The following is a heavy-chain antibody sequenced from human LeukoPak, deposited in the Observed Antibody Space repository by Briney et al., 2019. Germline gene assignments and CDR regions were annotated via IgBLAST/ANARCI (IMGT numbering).Heavy chain of an antibody. J-gene: IGHJ4*02. D-gene: IGHD3-22*01. CDR1: GGSISSYY. CDR3: ARYGYYDSSGYYAFDY. CDR2: IYYSGST. Sequence: SETLSLTCTVSGGSISSYYWSWIRQPPGKELEWIGYIYYSGSTNYNPSLKSRVTISVDTSKNQFSLKLSSVTAADTAVYYCARYGYYDSSGYYAFDYWGQGTLVTVSS. V-gene: IGHV4-59*01.